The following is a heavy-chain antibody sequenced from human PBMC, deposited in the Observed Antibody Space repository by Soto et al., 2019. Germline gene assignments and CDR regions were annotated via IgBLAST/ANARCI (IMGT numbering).Heavy chain of an antibody. CDR1: GFTFSSYA. CDR3: ANPGAARGCTNGVRYSAN. V-gene: IGHV3-23*01. D-gene: IGHD2-8*01. J-gene: IGHJ4*02. Sequence: GGSLRLSCAASGFTFSSYAMSWVRQAPGKGLEWVSAISGSGGSTYYADSVKGRFTISRENSKNTQYLLMNSLRAEDTAVYCGANPGAARGCTNGVRYSANWGQGTLVTVSS. CDR2: ISGSGGST.